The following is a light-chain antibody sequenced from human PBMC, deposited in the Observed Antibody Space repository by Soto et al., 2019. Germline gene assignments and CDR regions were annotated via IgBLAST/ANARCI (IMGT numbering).Light chain of an antibody. CDR2: DVS. V-gene: IGLV2-14*01. Sequence: QSALTQPASVSGSPGRSITISCTGTSSDVGGYNYVSWYKQHPGKAPKLMIHDVSNRPSGVSNRFSGSKSGNTASLTISGLQGEDEADYYCSSYTSSSTPVVFGGGTKVTVL. J-gene: IGLJ2*01. CDR3: SSYTSSSTPVV. CDR1: SSDVGGYNY.